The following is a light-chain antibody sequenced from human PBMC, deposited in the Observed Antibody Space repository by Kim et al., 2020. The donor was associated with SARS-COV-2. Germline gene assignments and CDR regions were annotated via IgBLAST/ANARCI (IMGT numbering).Light chain of an antibody. Sequence: LGQTVRITCQGDSLRSYYASWYQQKPGQAPVLVIYGKNNRPSGIPDRFSGSSSGNTASVTITGAQAEDEADYYCNSRDSSGNHHWVFGGGTQLTVL. CDR1: SLRSYY. CDR3: NSRDSSGNHHWV. J-gene: IGLJ3*02. CDR2: GKN. V-gene: IGLV3-19*01.